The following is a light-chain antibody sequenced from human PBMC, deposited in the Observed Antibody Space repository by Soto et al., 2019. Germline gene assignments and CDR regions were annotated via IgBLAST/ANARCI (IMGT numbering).Light chain of an antibody. Sequence: EIVLTQSPATLPLSPGERDTLSCRAGQSVSSYLAWYQQKPGQAPRLLIYDASNRATGIPARFSGSGSGTDFTLTISSLEPEDFAVYYCQQRSNWPLITFGQGTRLEIK. CDR1: QSVSSY. CDR2: DAS. CDR3: QQRSNWPLIT. V-gene: IGKV3-11*01. J-gene: IGKJ5*01.